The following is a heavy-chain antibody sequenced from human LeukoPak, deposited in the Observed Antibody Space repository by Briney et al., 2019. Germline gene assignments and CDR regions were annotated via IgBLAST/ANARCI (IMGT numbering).Heavy chain of an antibody. Sequence: GGSLRLSCAATGISFKNTWMSWVRQAPGKGLEWAGLIRSQVDGGTADYAAAVKGRFSISRDDSKNTLHLRMRSLKTEDTAVYYCATVYWYFDLWGLGTLVSVSA. V-gene: IGHV3-15*01. CDR1: GISFKNTW. CDR2: IRSQVDGGTA. CDR3: ATVYWYFDL. J-gene: IGHJ2*01.